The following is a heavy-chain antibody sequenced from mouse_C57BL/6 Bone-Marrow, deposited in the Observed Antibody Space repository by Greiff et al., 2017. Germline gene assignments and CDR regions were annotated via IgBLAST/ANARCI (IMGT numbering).Heavy chain of an antibody. D-gene: IGHD1-1*02. CDR2: IRSKSNNYAT. V-gene: IGHV10-1*01. CDR3: VRLGGPFAY. Sequence: EVKLMESGGGLVQPKGSLKLSCAASGFSFNTYAMNWVRQAPGKGLEWVARIRSKSNNYATYYADPVKDRFTISRDDSESMLYLQMNNLKTEDTAMYYCVRLGGPFAYWGQGTLVTVSA. CDR1: GFSFNTYA. J-gene: IGHJ3*01.